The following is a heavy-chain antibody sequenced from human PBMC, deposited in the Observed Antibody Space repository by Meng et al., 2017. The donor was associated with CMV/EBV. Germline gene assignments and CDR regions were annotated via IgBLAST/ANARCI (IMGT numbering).Heavy chain of an antibody. CDR2: IKSKTDGGTT. J-gene: IGHJ3*02. V-gene: IGHV3-15*01. D-gene: IGHD6-13*01. CDR1: GFTFSTAW. CDR3: TTAPSLLYSSSWDDAFDI. Sequence: GGSLRLYCAASGFTFSTAWMSWVRQAPGKGLEWVGRIKSKTDGGTTDYAAPVKGRFTISRDDSKNTLYLQMNSLKTEDTAVYYCTTAPSLLYSSSWDDAFDIWGQGTMVTVSS.